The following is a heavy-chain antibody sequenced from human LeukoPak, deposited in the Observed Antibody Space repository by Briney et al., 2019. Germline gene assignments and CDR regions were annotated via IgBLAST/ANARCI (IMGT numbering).Heavy chain of an antibody. CDR1: GYAFTSYY. J-gene: IGHJ4*02. D-gene: IGHD2-15*01. CDR2: INPSGGST. CDR3: ARLDCSGGSCYSGTDY. V-gene: IGHV1-46*01. Sequence: ASVKVSCKASGYAFTSYYMHWVRQAPGQGLEWMGIINPSGGSTSYAQKFQGRVTMTRDTSTSTVYMELSSLRSEDTAVYYCARLDCSGGSCYSGTDYWGRGTLVTVSS.